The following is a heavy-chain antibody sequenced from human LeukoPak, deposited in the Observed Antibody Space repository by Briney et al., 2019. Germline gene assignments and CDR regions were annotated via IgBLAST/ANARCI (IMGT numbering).Heavy chain of an antibody. CDR3: AKEGY. Sequence: PGGSLRLSCAASGFSFSVNWMSWVRQAPGKGPEWVASIKQDGSEKYYVDSASGRFTISRDNAKNSQYLQMNSLRAEDTAVYYCAKEGYWGQGTLVTVSS. V-gene: IGHV3-7*01. CDR1: GFSFSVNW. CDR2: IKQDGSEK. J-gene: IGHJ4*02.